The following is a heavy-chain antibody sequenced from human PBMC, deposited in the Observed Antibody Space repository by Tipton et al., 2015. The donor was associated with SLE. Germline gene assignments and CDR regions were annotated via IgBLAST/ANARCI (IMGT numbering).Heavy chain of an antibody. CDR1: GGSISTYH. J-gene: IGHJ4*02. CDR3: AREYSGYDYRTFDH. Sequence: TLSLTCTISGGSISTYHWSWLRQSPGKGLEWIGYIHHSGSINYNPSLRSQVTMSMDTSQNQFSLKVRSVTAADTAVYYCAREYSGYDYRTFDHWGQGTLVTVSS. V-gene: IGHV4-59*12. D-gene: IGHD5-12*01. CDR2: IHHSGSI.